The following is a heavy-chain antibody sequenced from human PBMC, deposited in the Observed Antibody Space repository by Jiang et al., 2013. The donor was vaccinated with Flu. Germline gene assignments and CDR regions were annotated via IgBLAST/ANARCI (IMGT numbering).Heavy chain of an antibody. Sequence: GPGLVKPSETLSLRCTVSGGSISGSYCSWIRQSPGKGLEWMGYIFHSGSTNYHPNFEGRLSLSVDSSKTGCSLKVTSVTAADTAVYYCARGDGFGHGMDVWGQGTTVTVSS. D-gene: IGHD3-10*01. CDR1: GGSISGSY. CDR2: IFHSGST. J-gene: IGHJ6*02. CDR3: ARGDGFGHGMDV. V-gene: IGHV4-59*01.